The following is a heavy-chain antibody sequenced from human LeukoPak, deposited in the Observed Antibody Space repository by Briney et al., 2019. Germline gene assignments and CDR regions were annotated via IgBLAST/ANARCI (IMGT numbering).Heavy chain of an antibody. Sequence: PGGSLRLSCAASGFTFSSYGMHWVRQAPGQGLEWVAFIRYDGSNKYYADSVKGRFTISRDNSKNTLYLQMNSLRAEDTAVYYCATSTTVTTGEDYWGQGTLVTVSS. CDR3: ATSTTVTTGEDY. J-gene: IGHJ4*02. V-gene: IGHV3-30*02. D-gene: IGHD4-17*01. CDR1: GFTFSSYG. CDR2: IRYDGSNK.